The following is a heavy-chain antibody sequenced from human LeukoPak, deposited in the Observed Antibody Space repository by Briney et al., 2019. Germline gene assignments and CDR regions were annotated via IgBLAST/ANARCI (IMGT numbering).Heavy chain of an antibody. CDR2: IYYSGST. Sequence: SQTLSLTCTVSSGSISSGGYYWSWIRQHPGKGLEWIGYIYYSGSTYYNPSLKSRVTISVDTSKNQFSLKLSSVTAADTAVYYCARVLRSSACFDYWGQGTLVTVSS. CDR3: ARVLRSSACFDY. J-gene: IGHJ4*02. CDR1: SGSISSGGYY. D-gene: IGHD6-6*01. V-gene: IGHV4-31*03.